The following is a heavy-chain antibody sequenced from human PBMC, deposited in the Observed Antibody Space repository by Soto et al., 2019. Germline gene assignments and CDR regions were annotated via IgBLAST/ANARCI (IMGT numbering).Heavy chain of an antibody. Sequence: EVQQLESGGGLVQPGGSLRLSCTASGFTFSSYAMSWVRQAPGKGLEWVSAISGSGGSTYYADSVKGRFTISRDNSKNTLYLQMNSLRAEDTAVYYCAKGVSVVVVAATGWGQGTLVTVSS. CDR2: ISGSGGST. CDR1: GFTFSSYA. V-gene: IGHV3-23*01. D-gene: IGHD2-15*01. J-gene: IGHJ4*02. CDR3: AKGVSVVVVAATG.